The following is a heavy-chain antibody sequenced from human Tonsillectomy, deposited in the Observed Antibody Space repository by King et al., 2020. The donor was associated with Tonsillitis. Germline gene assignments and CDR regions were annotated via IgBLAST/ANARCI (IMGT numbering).Heavy chain of an antibody. Sequence: QLVQSGAEVKKPGASVRVSCKASGYTFTNYDFNWVRQAAGQGLEWMGWNLNNGNTDYAQQFQGRVTMTRNSSISTAYLELSSLRFDDTAVYYCARGLKQWMVSPPAYHYYGFDVWGQGTTVTVSS. V-gene: IGHV1-8*01. D-gene: IGHD6-19*01. J-gene: IGHJ6*02. CDR1: GYTFTNYD. CDR2: NLNNGNT. CDR3: ARGLKQWMVSPPAYHYYGFDV.